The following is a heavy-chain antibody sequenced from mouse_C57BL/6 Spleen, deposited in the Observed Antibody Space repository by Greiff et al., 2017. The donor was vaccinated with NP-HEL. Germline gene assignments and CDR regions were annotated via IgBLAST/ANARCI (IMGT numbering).Heavy chain of an antibody. Sequence: QVQLQQPGAELVMPGASVKLSCKASGYTFTSYWMHWVKQRPGQGLEWIGEIDPSDSYTNYNQKFKGKSTLTVDKSSRTAYRQLSSRASVDTSVENCARRPGGRYYFDYGGQGTTLTVSS. CDR1: GYTFTSYW. V-gene: IGHV1-69*01. CDR3: ARRPGGRYYFDY. D-gene: IGHD1-1*01. CDR2: IDPSDSYT. J-gene: IGHJ2*01.